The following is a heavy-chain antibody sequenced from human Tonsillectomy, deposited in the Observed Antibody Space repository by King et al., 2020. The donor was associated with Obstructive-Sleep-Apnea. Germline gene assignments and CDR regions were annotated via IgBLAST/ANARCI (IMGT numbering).Heavy chain of an antibody. CDR3: VKDDPVLDY. CDR2: VRQDDTDK. CDR1: GFSFSEYG. J-gene: IGHJ4*02. V-gene: IGHV3-30*02. Sequence: VQLVESGGGVVHPGGSLRLSCVASGFSFSEYGMHWVRQAPAKGLEWVAFVRQDDTDKFYGDSVKGRFTISRDIPENTLYLEMNSLRADDSAVYYCVKDDPVLDYWGQGALVTVSS.